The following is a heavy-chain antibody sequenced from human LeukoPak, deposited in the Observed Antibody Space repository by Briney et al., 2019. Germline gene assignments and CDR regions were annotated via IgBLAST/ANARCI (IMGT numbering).Heavy chain of an antibody. CDR2: FRSKAYGGTT. Sequence: PGGSLRLSCTASGFTFGDYTMSWFRQAPGKGLEWVGFFRSKAYGGTTEYTASVKGRFSISRDDSKRIAYLQMNSLRTEDTAVYYCTRCIVVVPESGNWFDPWGQGTLVTVSS. V-gene: IGHV3-49*01. CDR3: TRCIVVVPESGNWFDP. CDR1: GFTFGDYT. D-gene: IGHD2-2*01. J-gene: IGHJ5*02.